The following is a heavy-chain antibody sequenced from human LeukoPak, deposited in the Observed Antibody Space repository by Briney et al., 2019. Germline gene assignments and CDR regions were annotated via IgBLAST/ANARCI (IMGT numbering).Heavy chain of an antibody. CDR2: IFHSGGT. CDR1: GGSISSNNW. J-gene: IGHJ4*02. V-gene: IGHV4-4*02. D-gene: IGHD3-3*01. CDR3: ASSDGQPPRFDSSYDVFDY. Sequence: SETLSLTCAVSGGSISSNNWWSWVRQPPGGGLEWIGEIFHSGGTNYNPSLKSRVTMSVDKSKNQFSLTLTSVTAADTALYYCASSDGQPPRFDSSYDVFDYWGQGTLVTVSS.